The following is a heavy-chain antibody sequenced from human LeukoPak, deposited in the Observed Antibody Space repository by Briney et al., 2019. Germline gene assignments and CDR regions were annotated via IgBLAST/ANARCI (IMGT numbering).Heavy chain of an antibody. CDR1: GFTFSSYA. CDR3: ARDRYYSNSGTFDY. Sequence: GGSRRLSCAASGFTFSSYAMHWVRQAPGKGLEWVAVISYDGSNKYYADSVKGRFTISRDNSKNTLYLQMNSLRAEDTAVYYCARDRYYSNSGTFDYWGQGTLVTVSS. J-gene: IGHJ4*02. D-gene: IGHD4-11*01. V-gene: IGHV3-30*04. CDR2: ISYDGSNK.